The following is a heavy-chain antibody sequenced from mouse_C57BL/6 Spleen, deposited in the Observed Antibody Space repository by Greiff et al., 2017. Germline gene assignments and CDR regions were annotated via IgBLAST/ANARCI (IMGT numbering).Heavy chain of an antibody. J-gene: IGHJ2*01. CDR3: TRETSYFDY. V-gene: IGHV5-9-1*02. Sequence: EVKLVETGEGLVKPGGSLKLSCAASGFTFSSYAMSWVRQTPEKRLEWVAYISSGGDYIYYADTVKGRFTISRDHARNTRYLQLSSLKSEDTAMYYCTRETSYFDYWGQGTTLTVSS. CDR2: ISSGGDYI. CDR1: GFTFSSYA.